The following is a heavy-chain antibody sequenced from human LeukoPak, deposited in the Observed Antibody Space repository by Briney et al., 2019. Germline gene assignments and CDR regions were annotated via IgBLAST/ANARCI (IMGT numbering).Heavy chain of an antibody. V-gene: IGHV1-2*02. CDR2: INPNSGGT. CDR3: ARYGTIFGVVTLDY. Sequence: ASVKVSCKASGYTFTGYYMHWVRQAPGQGLEWMGWINPNSGGTNYAQRFQGRVTMTRDTSISTAYMELSRLRSDDTAVYYCARYGTIFGVVTLDYWGQGTLVTVSS. CDR1: GYTFTGYY. J-gene: IGHJ4*02. D-gene: IGHD3-3*01.